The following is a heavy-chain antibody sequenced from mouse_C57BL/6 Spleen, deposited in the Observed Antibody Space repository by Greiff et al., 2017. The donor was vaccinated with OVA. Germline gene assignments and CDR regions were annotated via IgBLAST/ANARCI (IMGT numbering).Heavy chain of an antibody. CDR1: GYTFTSYW. J-gene: IGHJ1*03. Sequence: VKLQQPGAELVKPGASVKMSCKASGYTFTSYWITWVKQRPGQGLEWIGDIYPGSGSTNYNEKFKSKATLTVDTSSSTAYMQLSSLTSEDSAVYYCAIYDGYLWYFDVWGTGTTVTVSS. V-gene: IGHV1-55*01. CDR2: IYPGSGST. CDR3: AIYDGYLWYFDV. D-gene: IGHD2-3*01.